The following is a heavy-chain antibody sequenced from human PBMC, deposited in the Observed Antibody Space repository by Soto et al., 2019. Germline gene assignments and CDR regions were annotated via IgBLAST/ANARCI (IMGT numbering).Heavy chain of an antibody. V-gene: IGHV3-53*01. J-gene: IGHJ3*02. Sequence: EVQLVESGGGLIQPGGSLRLSCAASGFTVSSDYMNWVRQAPGKGLEWVSVIYSDGSTYYANSVKGRFTISRDNSKNTLYLQMNSLGAEDTAVYYCARDPWYSWAFDIWGQGTMVTVSS. CDR3: ARDPWYSWAFDI. D-gene: IGHD2-15*01. CDR1: GFTVSSDY. CDR2: IYSDGST.